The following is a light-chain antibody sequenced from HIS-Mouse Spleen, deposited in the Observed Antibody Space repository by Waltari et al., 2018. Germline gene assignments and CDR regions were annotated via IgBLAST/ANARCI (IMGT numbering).Light chain of an antibody. Sequence: QSALTQPASVSGSPGQSITISCTGTSSDVGGYNYVSWYQQHPGKAPKLMIYGVSNRPSGVSTRFSGSKSGNTASLTISGLQAEDEADYYCSSYTSSSTLVVFGGGTKLTVL. V-gene: IGLV2-14*03. J-gene: IGLJ2*01. CDR2: GVS. CDR1: SSDVGGYNY. CDR3: SSYTSSSTLVV.